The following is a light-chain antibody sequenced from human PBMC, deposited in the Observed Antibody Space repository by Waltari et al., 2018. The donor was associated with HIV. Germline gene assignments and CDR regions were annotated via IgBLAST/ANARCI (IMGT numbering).Light chain of an antibody. CDR3: QQYYSLPPT. Sequence: DIIMTQSPDSLAVSLGETVTINCKSSRHIPPNSDNKNYLAWYQQKAGQAPRELIAWAATRPVGGPASIRTFGVPERFSGSGSGTNFSLTISSLQEDDVAVYYCQQYYSLPPTFGGGTKVERK. CDR1: RHIPPNSDNKNY. CDR2: WAA. V-gene: IGKV4-1*01. J-gene: IGKJ4*01.